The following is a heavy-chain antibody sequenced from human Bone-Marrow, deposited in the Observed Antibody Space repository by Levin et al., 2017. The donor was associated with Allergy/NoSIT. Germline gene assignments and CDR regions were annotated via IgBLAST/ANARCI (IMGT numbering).Heavy chain of an antibody. CDR2: MYPNSDNA. V-gene: IGHV1-8*01. Sequence: AGESLKISCQTSGYTFTSFDINWVRQATGQGLEWMGWMYPNSDNAGYAQKFQGRVTMTRNTSISTAYMELSSLRSEDTAIYYCARGELGSGYLFDYWGQGTLVTVSS. J-gene: IGHJ4*02. CDR3: ARGELGSGYLFDY. D-gene: IGHD5-12*01. CDR1: GYTFTSFD.